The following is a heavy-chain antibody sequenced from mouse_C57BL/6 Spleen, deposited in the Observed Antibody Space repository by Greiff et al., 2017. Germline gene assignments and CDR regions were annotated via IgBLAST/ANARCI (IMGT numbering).Heavy chain of an antibody. CDR2: ISYDGSN. V-gene: IGHV3-6*01. J-gene: IGHJ4*01. CDR3: AREATTVVDGAMDY. D-gene: IGHD1-1*01. Sequence: EVKLEESGPGLVKPSQSLSLTCSVTGYSITSGYYWNWIRQFPGNKLEWMGYISYDGSNNYNPSLKNRISITRDTSKNQFFLKLNSVTTEDTATYYCAREATTVVDGAMDYWGQGTSVTVSS. CDR1: GYSITSGYY.